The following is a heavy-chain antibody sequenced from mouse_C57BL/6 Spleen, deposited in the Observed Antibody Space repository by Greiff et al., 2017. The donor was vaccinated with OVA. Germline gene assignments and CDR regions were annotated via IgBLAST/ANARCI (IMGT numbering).Heavy chain of an antibody. CDR3: AKTNYYGSLYYAMDY. J-gene: IGHJ4*01. CDR1: GFSLTSYG. CDR2: IWRGGST. Sequence: VQLQESGPGLVQPSQSLSITCTVSGFSLTSYGVHWVRQSPGKGLEWLGVIWRGGSTDYNAAFMSRLSITKDNSKSQIFFKMNSLQADNTAIYYCAKTNYYGSLYYAMDYWGQGTSVTVSS. D-gene: IGHD1-1*01. V-gene: IGHV2-5*01.